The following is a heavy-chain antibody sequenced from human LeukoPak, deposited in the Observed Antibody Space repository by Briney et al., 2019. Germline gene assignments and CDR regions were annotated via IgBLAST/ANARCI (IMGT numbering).Heavy chain of an antibody. CDR2: ISHDATGT. D-gene: IGHD6-19*01. Sequence: PGGSLRLSCAASGLTFSNYAMTWVCQAPGKGLEWVSSISHDATGTYYSDSAKGRFTISRDKSKNTLYLQMDSLRAEDTALYYCAKRDNSGWYSFDFWGQGTLVTVSS. V-gene: IGHV3-23*01. CDR3: AKRDNSGWYSFDF. CDR1: GLTFSNYA. J-gene: IGHJ4*02.